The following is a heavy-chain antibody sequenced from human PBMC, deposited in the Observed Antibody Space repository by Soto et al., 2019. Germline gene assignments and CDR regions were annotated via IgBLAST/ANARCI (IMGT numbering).Heavy chain of an antibody. CDR2: IWHDGKNK. J-gene: IGHJ4*02. CDR3: ARDPGNDEAMDY. Sequence: QVQVVESGGGVVQPGGSLRLSCAASGFTFSNYGMHWVRQAPGKGLEWVAVIWHDGKNKYYADSVQGRFTISRDNSKNTMYLQMNGLRDEDTAVYYCARDPGNDEAMDYWGQGTLVTVSS. CDR1: GFTFSNYG. D-gene: IGHD1-1*01. V-gene: IGHV3-33*01.